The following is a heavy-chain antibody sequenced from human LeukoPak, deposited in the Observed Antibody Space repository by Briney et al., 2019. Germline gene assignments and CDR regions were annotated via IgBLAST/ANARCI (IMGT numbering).Heavy chain of an antibody. D-gene: IGHD5-12*01. CDR3: ARDTISGYDRPNWFDP. CDR1: GGSFSGYY. Sequence: SETLSLTCAVYGGSFSGYYWSWIRQPPGKGLEWIGSIYYSGSTYYNPSLKSRVTISVDTSKNQFSLKLSSVTAADTAVYYCARDTISGYDRPNWFDPWGQGTLVTVSS. J-gene: IGHJ5*02. V-gene: IGHV4-34*01. CDR2: IYYSGST.